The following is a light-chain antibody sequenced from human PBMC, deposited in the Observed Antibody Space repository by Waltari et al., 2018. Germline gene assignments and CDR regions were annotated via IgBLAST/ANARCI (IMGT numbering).Light chain of an antibody. V-gene: IGKV1-5*03. CDR2: KAS. Sequence: DIQMTQSPSTLSTSVGARVTITCRASQSLSSWLAWYQQKPGKAPKLLIYKASSLESGVPSRFSGSGSGREFTLTISSLQPDDFATYYCQQYNSYSTFGQGTKLDIK. J-gene: IGKJ2*01. CDR3: QQYNSYST. CDR1: QSLSSW.